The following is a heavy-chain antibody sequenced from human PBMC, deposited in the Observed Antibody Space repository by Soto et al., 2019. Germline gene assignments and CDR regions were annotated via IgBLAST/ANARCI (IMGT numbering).Heavy chain of an antibody. CDR3: ARHGSS. V-gene: IGHV4-39*01. CDR1: GFSISGSSYY. Sequence: PAETLSLTCSVSGFSISGSSYYWGWIRQPPGKGLEWIGSIYYSGQTYYNPSLKSRVTISVDRSKNQFSLNLTSVTATDTAFYYCARHGSSWGQGTLVTVSS. J-gene: IGHJ5*02. CDR2: IYYSGQT.